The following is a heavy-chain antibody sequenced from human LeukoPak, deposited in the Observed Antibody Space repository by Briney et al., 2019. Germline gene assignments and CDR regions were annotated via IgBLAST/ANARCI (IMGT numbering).Heavy chain of an antibody. CDR1: GFTFDDYA. CDR3: AKGLVINHPIFDY. V-gene: IGHV3-9*01. J-gene: IGHJ4*02. Sequence: PGRSLRLSCAASGFTFDDYAMHWVRQAPGKGLEWVSGISWNSGSIGYADSVKRRFTISRDNAKNSLYLQMNSLRAEDTAVYYCAKGLVINHPIFDYWGQGTLVTVSS. CDR2: ISWNSGSI. D-gene: IGHD3-9*01.